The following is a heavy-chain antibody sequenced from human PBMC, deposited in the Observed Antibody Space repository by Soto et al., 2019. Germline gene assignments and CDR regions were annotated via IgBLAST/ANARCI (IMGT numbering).Heavy chain of an antibody. CDR1: GGTFSSYA. J-gene: IGHJ6*02. V-gene: IGHV1-69*12. Sequence: QVQLVQSGAEVKKPGSSVKVSCKASGGTFSSYAISWVRQAPGQGLEWMGGIIPIFGTPDYAQKCQGRVTITADESTSTAYMELSSLRSEDTAVYYCARQPKVTPYSYYGMDVWGQGTTVTVSS. CDR3: ARQPKVTPYSYYGMDV. CDR2: IIPIFGTP. D-gene: IGHD4-4*01.